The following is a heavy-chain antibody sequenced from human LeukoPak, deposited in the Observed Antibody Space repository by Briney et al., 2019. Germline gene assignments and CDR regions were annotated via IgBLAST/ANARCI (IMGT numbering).Heavy chain of an antibody. CDR2: IYTSGST. J-gene: IGHJ4*02. D-gene: IGHD3-10*01. Sequence: SETLSLTCTVSGGSISSYYWSWIRQPAGKGLEWIGRIYTSGSTNYNPSLKSRVTMSVDTSKNQFSLKLSSVTAADTAVYYCARVHYGSGSYLSLDFDYWGQGTLVTVSS. CDR1: GGSISSYY. V-gene: IGHV4-4*07. CDR3: ARVHYGSGSYLSLDFDY.